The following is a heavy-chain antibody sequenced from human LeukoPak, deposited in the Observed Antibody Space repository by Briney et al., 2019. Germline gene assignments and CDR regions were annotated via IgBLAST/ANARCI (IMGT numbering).Heavy chain of an antibody. J-gene: IGHJ6*03. Sequence: ASVRVSCKASGDTFSSYAISWVRQAPGQGLEWMGRIIPIFGTANYAQKFQGRVTITTDESTSTAYMELSSLRSEDTAVYYCVRDPRIAARPGYYYYMDVWGKGTTVTVSS. D-gene: IGHD6-6*01. CDR3: VRDPRIAARPGYYYYMDV. V-gene: IGHV1-69*05. CDR1: GDTFSSYA. CDR2: IIPIFGTA.